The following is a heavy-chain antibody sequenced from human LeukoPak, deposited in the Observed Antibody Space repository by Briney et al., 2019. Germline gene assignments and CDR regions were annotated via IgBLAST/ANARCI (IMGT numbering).Heavy chain of an antibody. CDR3: AVLLWFGEFDY. J-gene: IGHJ4*02. D-gene: IGHD3-10*01. V-gene: IGHV3-30*04. CDR2: ISYDGSNK. Sequence: GRSLRLSCAASGFTFSSYAMHWVRQAPGKGLEWVAVISYDGSNKYYADSVKGRFTISRDNSKNTLYLQMNSLRAEDTAVYYCAVLLWFGEFDYWGQGTLVTVSS. CDR1: GFTFSSYA.